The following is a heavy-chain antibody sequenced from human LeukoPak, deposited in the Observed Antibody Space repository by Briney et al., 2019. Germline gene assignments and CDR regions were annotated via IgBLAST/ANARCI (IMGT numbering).Heavy chain of an antibody. Sequence: GGSLRLSCAASVFTFSSYAMSWVRQAPGKGLEWVSAISGSGGSTYYADSVKGRLTIPRDNSKNTLYLQMNSLRAEDTAVYYCGPSSGYYVYWGQGTLVTVSS. V-gene: IGHV3-23*01. D-gene: IGHD3-22*01. CDR1: VFTFSSYA. J-gene: IGHJ4*02. CDR3: GPSSGYYVY. CDR2: ISGSGGST.